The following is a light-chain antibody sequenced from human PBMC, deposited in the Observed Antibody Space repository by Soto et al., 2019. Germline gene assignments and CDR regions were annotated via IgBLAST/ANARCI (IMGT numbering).Light chain of an antibody. CDR1: QSLLHTDGYNY. CDR2: LGS. Sequence: DTVMTHSPLSLPVTPGEPASISCWSSQSLLHTDGYNYLDWYLQKPGQSPQLLIYLGSYRASGVPDRFSGSGSRTDFTLKISRVEAEDVGVYYCMQALQTPPTFGQGTKVDIK. V-gene: IGKV2-28*01. CDR3: MQALQTPPT. J-gene: IGKJ1*01.